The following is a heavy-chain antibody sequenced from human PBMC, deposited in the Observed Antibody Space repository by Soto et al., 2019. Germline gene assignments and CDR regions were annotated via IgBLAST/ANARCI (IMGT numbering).Heavy chain of an antibody. CDR3: VRRSTLSYHGMDV. V-gene: IGHV3-30*04. D-gene: IGHD4-4*01. Sequence: PGGSLRLSCAASGFTFSSYEMHWVRQTPGKGLEWVAIISYDGSNKYYADSVKGRFTFSRDNSKNVLYLQMNSLRVEDAAVYYCVRRSTLSYHGMDVWGQGTTVTVSS. CDR1: GFTFSSYE. CDR2: ISYDGSNK. J-gene: IGHJ6*02.